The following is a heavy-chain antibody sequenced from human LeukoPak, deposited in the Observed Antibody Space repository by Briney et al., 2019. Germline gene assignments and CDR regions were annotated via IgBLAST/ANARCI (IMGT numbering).Heavy chain of an antibody. CDR1: GYTFTSYD. CDR3: ARGTGYCSGGSCYYQKNWFDP. D-gene: IGHD2-15*01. CDR2: MNPNSGNT. Sequence: GASVKVSCKASGYTFTSYDINWVRQATGQGLEWMGWMNPNSGNTGYAQKFQGRVTMTRNTSISTAYMELSSLRSKDTAVYYCARGTGYCSGGSCYYQKNWFDPWGQGTLVTVSS. V-gene: IGHV1-8*01. J-gene: IGHJ5*02.